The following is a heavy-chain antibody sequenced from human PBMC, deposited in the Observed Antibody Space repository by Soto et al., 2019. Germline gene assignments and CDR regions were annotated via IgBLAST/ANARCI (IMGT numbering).Heavy chain of an antibody. V-gene: IGHV1-18*01. J-gene: IGHJ4*02. CDR2: ISAYNGNT. CDR3: AKVFVFTIREGFDY. CDR1: GYTFTSYG. D-gene: IGHD3-3*01. Sequence: ASVKVSCKASGYTFTSYGISWVRQAPGQGLEWMGWISAYNGNTNYAQKLQGRVTMTTDTSTSTAYMELRSLRSDDTAVYYCAKVFVFTIREGFDYWGLGTLVTSPQ.